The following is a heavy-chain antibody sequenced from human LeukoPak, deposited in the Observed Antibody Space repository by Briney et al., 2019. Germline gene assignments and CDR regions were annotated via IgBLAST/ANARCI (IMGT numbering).Heavy chain of an antibody. Sequence: GGSLRLFCAASGFTFSDYGMIWVRQAPGKGLEWVSYITRSSALHYADSVKGRFTISRDNAKNSLFLQMSSLRDEDTAVYYCARRERQSGNYYYFDYWGQGTLVTVSS. CDR1: GFTFSDYG. D-gene: IGHD1-26*01. CDR3: ARRERQSGNYYYFDY. V-gene: IGHV3-48*02. J-gene: IGHJ4*02. CDR2: ITRSSAL.